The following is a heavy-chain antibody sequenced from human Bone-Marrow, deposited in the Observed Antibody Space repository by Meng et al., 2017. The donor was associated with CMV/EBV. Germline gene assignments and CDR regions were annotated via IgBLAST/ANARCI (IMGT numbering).Heavy chain of an antibody. J-gene: IGHJ6*02. V-gene: IGHV3-7*01. D-gene: IGHD3/OR15-3a*01. CDR2: IKQDGSEK. CDR3: AANDFWIGYDYYYDMDV. CDR1: GSDFENYW. Sequence: GGSLRRSCAASGSDFENYWMTWVRQAPGKGLQWVANIKQDGSEKNYVDSVKGRFTISRDNDKKSLYLQMDSLRAEDTAIYYCAANDFWIGYDYYYDMDVWGQGTTVTVSS.